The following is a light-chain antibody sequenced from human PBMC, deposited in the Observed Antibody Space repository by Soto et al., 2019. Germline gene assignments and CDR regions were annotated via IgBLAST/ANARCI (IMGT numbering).Light chain of an antibody. Sequence: QTVVTQEPSLTVSPGGTVTLTCGSSTGAVTSGHYPYWFQQKPGQAPRTLIYDISNKHSWTPARFSGSLLGGKAALTLSGAQPQDEADYYCLLAYSGDREVFGGGTKLTV. V-gene: IGLV7-46*01. CDR3: LLAYSGDREV. J-gene: IGLJ2*01. CDR2: DIS. CDR1: TGAVTSGHY.